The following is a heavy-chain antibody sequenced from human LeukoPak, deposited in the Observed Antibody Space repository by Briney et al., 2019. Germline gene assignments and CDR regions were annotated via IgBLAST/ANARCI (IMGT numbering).Heavy chain of an antibody. Sequence: GGSLRLSCAASGFTFSDYYMSWIRQAPGKGLEWVSSISSSSTYIYYADSVKGRFTISRDNAENSLYLQMNSLRAEDTAVYYCARDRYYGSGSSDAFDIWGRGTTVTVSS. CDR1: GFTFSDYY. CDR3: ARDRYYGSGSSDAFDI. D-gene: IGHD3-10*01. CDR2: ISSSSTYI. V-gene: IGHV3-11*06. J-gene: IGHJ3*02.